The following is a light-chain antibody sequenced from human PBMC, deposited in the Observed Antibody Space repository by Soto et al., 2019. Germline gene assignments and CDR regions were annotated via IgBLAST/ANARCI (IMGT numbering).Light chain of an antibody. Sequence: DIQMTQSPSTLSASVGDRVTITCRASQSISSWLAWYQQKPGKAPKLLIYKASSLESGVPSRFSGSGSGTEFTLTISSLQPDDFATYYCQHPGTFGQGTKVVIK. J-gene: IGKJ1*01. CDR3: QHPGT. CDR2: KAS. V-gene: IGKV1-5*03. CDR1: QSISSW.